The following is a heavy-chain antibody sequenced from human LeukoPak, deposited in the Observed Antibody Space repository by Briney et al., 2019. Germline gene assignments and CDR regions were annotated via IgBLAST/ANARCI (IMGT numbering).Heavy chain of an antibody. Sequence: SETLSLTCTVSGGSISSYYWSWIRQPPGKGLEWIGYIYYSGSTNYNPSLKSRVTISVDTSKNQFSLKLSSVTAADTAVYYCARSRWFDPWGQGTLVTVSS. CDR1: GGSISSYY. V-gene: IGHV4-59*01. CDR3: ARSRWFDP. CDR2: IYYSGST. J-gene: IGHJ5*02.